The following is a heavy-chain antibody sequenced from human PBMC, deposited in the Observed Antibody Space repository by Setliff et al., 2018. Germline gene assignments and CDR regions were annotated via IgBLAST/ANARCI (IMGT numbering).Heavy chain of an antibody. D-gene: IGHD3-22*01. CDR1: GYSISSGYY. CDR3: ARQSHYYDSSGLDY. Sequence: SETLSFTCAVSGYSISSGYYWGWIRQPPGKGLEWIGSIYHSGSTYYNPSLKSRVTISVDTSKNQFSLKLSSVTAADTAVYYCARQSHYYDSSGLDYWGQGTLVTVSS. CDR2: IYHSGST. J-gene: IGHJ4*02. V-gene: IGHV4-38-2*01.